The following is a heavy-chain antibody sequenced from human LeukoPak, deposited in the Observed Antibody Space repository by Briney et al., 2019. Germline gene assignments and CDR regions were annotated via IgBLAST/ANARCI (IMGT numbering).Heavy chain of an antibody. D-gene: IGHD5-12*01. CDR1: GFTFSNYG. V-gene: IGHV3-30*02. J-gene: IGHJ4*02. Sequence: GGSLRLSCAASGFTFSNYGMHWVRQAPGKGLEWVAFIRYDGSYKYYADSVKGRFTISRDNSKNTLYLQVNSLRAEDTAVYYCAKDGQSGYAYFDYRGQGTLVTVS. CDR2: IRYDGSYK. CDR3: AKDGQSGYAYFDY.